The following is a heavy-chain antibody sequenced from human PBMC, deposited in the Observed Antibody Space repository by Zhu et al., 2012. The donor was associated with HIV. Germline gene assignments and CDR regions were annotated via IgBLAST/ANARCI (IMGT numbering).Heavy chain of an antibody. Sequence: EVQLVESGGGLVQPGGSLRLSCAASGFTFSSYWIHWVRQVPGKGLVWVSRSKSDGSSASYADSVKGRFTISRDNAKNTLYLQMNSQRAEDTAVYYCARLYYYGSGEIYYFDYWGQGTPGHRLL. D-gene: IGHD3-10*01. J-gene: IGHJ4*02. CDR3: ARLYYYGSGEIYYFDY. V-gene: IGHV3-74*01. CDR2: SKSDGSSA. CDR1: GFTFSSYW.